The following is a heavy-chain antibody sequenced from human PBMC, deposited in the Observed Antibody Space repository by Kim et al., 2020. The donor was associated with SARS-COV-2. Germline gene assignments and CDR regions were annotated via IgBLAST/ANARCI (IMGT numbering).Heavy chain of an antibody. J-gene: IGHJ4*02. D-gene: IGHD4-4*01. V-gene: IGHV3-74*01. CDR1: GFTFSSYW. CDR3: VRDDYTYNYRSFDY. Sequence: GGSLRLSCAASGFTFSSYWMHWVRQVPGKGLVWVSRINSDGSSTNYADSVKGRFTISRDNAKNTLSLQMNSLRAEDTSVFYCVRDDYTYNYRSFDYWGQGTLVTVSS. CDR2: INSDGSST.